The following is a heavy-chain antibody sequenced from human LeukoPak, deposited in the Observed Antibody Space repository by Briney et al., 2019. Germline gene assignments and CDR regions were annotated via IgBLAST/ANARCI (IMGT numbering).Heavy chain of an antibody. CDR2: VKSDASST. V-gene: IGHV3-74*01. D-gene: IGHD3-10*01. Sequence: GGSLRLSCAASGFTFSDYWMHWVRQAPGKGLVWVSRVKSDASSTNYADSVKGRFTISRDNAKNTLYLQMNSLRAEDTAVYYCARGSYGSGSYYSGDWFDPWGQGTLVTVSS. J-gene: IGHJ5*02. CDR3: ARGSYGSGSYYSGDWFDP. CDR1: GFTFSDYW.